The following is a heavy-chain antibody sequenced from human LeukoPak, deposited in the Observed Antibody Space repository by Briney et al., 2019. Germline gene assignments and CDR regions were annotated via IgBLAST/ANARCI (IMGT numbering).Heavy chain of an antibody. CDR3: AKKGYCSGGSCYFGWFDP. Sequence: LTGGPLRLSCAASGFTFSSYAMSWVRQAPGKGLEWVSAISGSGGSTYYADSVKGQFTISRDNSKNTLYLQMNSLRAEDTAVYYCAKKGYCSGGSCYFGWFDPWGQGTLVTVSS. D-gene: IGHD2-15*01. CDR1: GFTFSSYA. CDR2: ISGSGGST. V-gene: IGHV3-23*01. J-gene: IGHJ5*02.